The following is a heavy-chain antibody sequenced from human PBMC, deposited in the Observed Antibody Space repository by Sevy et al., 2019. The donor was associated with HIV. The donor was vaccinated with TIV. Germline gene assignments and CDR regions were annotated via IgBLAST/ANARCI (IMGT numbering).Heavy chain of an antibody. Sequence: LSLTCVASGFDFSIYSMSWVRQAPGKGLEWVSTLSFGCGKINYADSVKGRFTISRDNSKSSVYLQMNNMRVEDTAVYYCAREGCTKPHDYWGQGTLVTVSS. D-gene: IGHD2-8*01. CDR1: GFDFSIYS. J-gene: IGHJ4*02. CDR3: AREGCTKPHDY. V-gene: IGHV3-23*01. CDR2: LSFGCGKI.